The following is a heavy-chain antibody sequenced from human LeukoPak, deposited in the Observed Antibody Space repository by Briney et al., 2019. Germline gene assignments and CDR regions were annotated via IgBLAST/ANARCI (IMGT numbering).Heavy chain of an antibody. D-gene: IGHD2-8*01. CDR2: IYHSGST. CDR3: ARAVYVGHFDY. Sequence: PSQTLSLTCAVSGGSISSGGYSWSWTRQPPGKGLEWIGYIYHSGSTYYNPSLKSRVTISVDRSKNQFSLKLSSVTAADTAVYYCARAVYVGHFDYWGQGTLVTVSS. J-gene: IGHJ4*02. V-gene: IGHV4-30-2*01. CDR1: GGSISSGGYS.